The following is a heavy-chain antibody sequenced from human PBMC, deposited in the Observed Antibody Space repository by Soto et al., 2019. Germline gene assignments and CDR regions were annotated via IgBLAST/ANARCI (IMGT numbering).Heavy chain of an antibody. V-gene: IGHV1-46*01. J-gene: IGHJ5*02. D-gene: IGHD5-12*01. CDR2: INPTEGRT. Sequence: QVQLVQSGAEVRKPGASLKLSCQTSGYPFTSYHMHWVRQAPGQGLEWMGVINPTEGRTRYSQRFQDRVTMTRDTSTGTVYMELSSLRSEDTATYFCARGREYSFGYNWFDPWGQGTLVTVSS. CDR3: ARGREYSFGYNWFDP. CDR1: GYPFTSYH.